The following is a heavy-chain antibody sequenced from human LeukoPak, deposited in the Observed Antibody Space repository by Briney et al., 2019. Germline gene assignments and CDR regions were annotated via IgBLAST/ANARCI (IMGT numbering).Heavy chain of an antibody. D-gene: IGHD6-19*01. CDR1: GYTFTSYY. Sequence: ASVKVSCKASGYTFTSYYMHWVRQAPRQGLEWMGIINPSGGSTSYAQKFQGRVTMTRDMSTSTVYMELSSLRSEDTAVYYCARAMEQWLVDDYWGQGTLVTVSS. CDR2: INPSGGST. J-gene: IGHJ4*02. CDR3: ARAMEQWLVDDY. V-gene: IGHV1-46*01.